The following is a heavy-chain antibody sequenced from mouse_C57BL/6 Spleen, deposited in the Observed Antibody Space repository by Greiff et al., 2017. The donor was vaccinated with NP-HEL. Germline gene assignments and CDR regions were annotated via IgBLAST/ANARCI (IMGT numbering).Heavy chain of an antibody. D-gene: IGHD1-1*01. J-gene: IGHJ3*01. V-gene: IGHV1-50*01. CDR1: GYTFTSYW. CDR3: APYYGSSFF. Sequence: QVQLKQPGAELVKPGASVKLSCKASGYTFTSYWMQWVKQRPGQGLEWIGEIDPSDSYTNYNQKFKGKATLTVDTSSSTAYMQLSSLTSEDSAVYYCAPYYGSSFFWGQGTLVTVSA. CDR2: IDPSDSYT.